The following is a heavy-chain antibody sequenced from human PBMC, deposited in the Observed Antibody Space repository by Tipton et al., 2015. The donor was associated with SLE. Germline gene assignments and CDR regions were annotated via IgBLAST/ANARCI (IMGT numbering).Heavy chain of an antibody. J-gene: IGHJ4*02. V-gene: IGHV4-34*01. CDR3: ARETEQLYFDY. CDR1: GGSFSGYY. Sequence: TLSFTCAVYGGSFSGYYWSWIRQPPGKGLEWIGEINHSGSTNYNPSLKSRVTISVDTSKNQFSLKLSSVTAADTAVYYCARETEQLYFDYWGQGTLVTVSS. D-gene: IGHD6-13*01. CDR2: INHSGST.